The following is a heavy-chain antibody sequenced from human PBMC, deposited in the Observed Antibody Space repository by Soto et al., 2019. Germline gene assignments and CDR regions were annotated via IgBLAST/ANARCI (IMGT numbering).Heavy chain of an antibody. J-gene: IGHJ4*02. V-gene: IGHV3-7*03. Sequence: GGSLRLSCAASGFTFSDYWMNWVRQAPGKGLEWVANIKQDGSEKNYVDSVKGRFTISRDNAKNSLYLQMNSLRADDTAVYYCEAWGSWGQGTLVTVYS. CDR1: GFTFSDYW. CDR2: IKQDGSEK. CDR3: EAWGS. D-gene: IGHD1-26*01.